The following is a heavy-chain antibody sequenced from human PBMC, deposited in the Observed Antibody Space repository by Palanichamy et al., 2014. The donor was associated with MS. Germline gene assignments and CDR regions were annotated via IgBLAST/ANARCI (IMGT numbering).Heavy chain of an antibody. Sequence: EVQLLESGGGLVQPGGSLRVSCAASGFTVSTYWMHWVRQAPGKGLVWVSTINSDGRTAYADSAKGRFTISRDNAKNTLFLQMNGLRAEDTAVYYCAASPVVTNDWGQGTLVTVSS. D-gene: IGHD3-16*02. J-gene: IGHJ4*02. CDR3: AASPVVTND. CDR1: GFTVSTYW. CDR2: INSDGRT. V-gene: IGHV3-74*01.